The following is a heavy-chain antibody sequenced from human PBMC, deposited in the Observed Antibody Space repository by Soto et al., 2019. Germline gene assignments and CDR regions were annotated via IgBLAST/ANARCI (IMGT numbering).Heavy chain of an antibody. CDR1: GGSFSGYY. V-gene: IGHV4-34*01. CDR3: ARGLDGVTWLTYYYGSVSYSQAFDY. Sequence: PSETLSLTCAVYGGSFSGYYWSWIRQPPGKGLEWIGEINHSGSTNYNPSLKSRVTISVDTAKNQSSLKLSSVTAADTAVYYCARGLDGVTWLTYYYGSVSYSQAFDYWGQGTLVTVSS. J-gene: IGHJ4*02. CDR2: INHSGST. D-gene: IGHD3-10*01.